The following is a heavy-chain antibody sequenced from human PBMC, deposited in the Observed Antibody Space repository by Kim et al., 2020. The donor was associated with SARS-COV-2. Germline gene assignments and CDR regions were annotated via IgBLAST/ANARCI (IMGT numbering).Heavy chain of an antibody. V-gene: IGHV3-23*01. Sequence: GGSLRLSCAASGFTFSSYAMSWVRQAPGKGLEWVSAISGSGGSTYYADSVKGRFTISRDNSKNTLYLQMNSLRAEDTAVYYCAKDHSGVAATTTTISQDQFLLQYWGQGTLVTVSS. CDR2: ISGSGGST. CDR1: GFTFSSYA. J-gene: IGHJ4*02. CDR3: AKDHSGVAATTTTISQDQFLLQY. D-gene: IGHD2-15*01.